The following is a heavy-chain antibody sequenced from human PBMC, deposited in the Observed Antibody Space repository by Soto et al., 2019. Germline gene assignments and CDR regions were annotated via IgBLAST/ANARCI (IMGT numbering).Heavy chain of an antibody. V-gene: IGHV3-30-3*01. Sequence: GGSLRLSXAASGFTFSSYAMHWVRQAPGKGLEWVAVISYDGSNKYYADSVKGRFTISRDNSKNTLYLQMNSLRAEDTAVYYCARDLYYRSSSSIPLDYWGQGTLVTVSS. D-gene: IGHD6-13*01. CDR3: ARDLYYRSSSSIPLDY. J-gene: IGHJ4*02. CDR2: ISYDGSNK. CDR1: GFTFSSYA.